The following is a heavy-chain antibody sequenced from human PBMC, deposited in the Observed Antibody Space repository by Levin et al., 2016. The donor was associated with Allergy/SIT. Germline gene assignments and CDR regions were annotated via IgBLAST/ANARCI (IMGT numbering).Heavy chain of an antibody. CDR2: IYTSGST. CDR3: ARERGYSGYED. V-gene: IGHV4-61*02. CDR1: GGSISSGSYY. Sequence: SETLSLTCTVSGGSISSGSYYWSWIRQPAGKGLEWIGRIYTSGSTNYNPSLKSRVTISVDTSKNQFSLKLSSVTAADTAVYYCARERGYSGYEDWGQGTLVTVSS. J-gene: IGHJ4*02. D-gene: IGHD5-12*01.